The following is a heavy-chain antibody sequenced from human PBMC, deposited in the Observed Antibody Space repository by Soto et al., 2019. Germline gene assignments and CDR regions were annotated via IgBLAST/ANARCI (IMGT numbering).Heavy chain of an antibody. J-gene: IGHJ4*02. D-gene: IGHD5-18*01. CDR3: AREGPDGYSYGSSCCDY. CDR1: GFTFSSYA. CDR2: ISYDGSNK. V-gene: IGHV3-30-3*01. Sequence: QVQLVESGGGVVQPGRSLRLSCAASGFTFSSYAMHWVRQAPGKGLEWVALISYDGSNKYYADSVKGRFTISRDNSKNTLYLQMNSLRAEDTAVYYCAREGPDGYSYGSSCCDYWGQGTLVTVSS.